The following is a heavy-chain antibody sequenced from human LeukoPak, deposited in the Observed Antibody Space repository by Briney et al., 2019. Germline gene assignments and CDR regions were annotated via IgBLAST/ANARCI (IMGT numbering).Heavy chain of an antibody. CDR2: IYYSGST. D-gene: IGHD6-13*01. V-gene: IGHV4-39*01. J-gene: IGHJ6*02. CDR1: GGSISSSSYY. Sequence: SETLSLTCTVSGGSISSSSYYWGWIRQPPGKGLEWIGSIYYSGSTYYNPSLKSRVTISVDTSKNQFPLKLSSVTAADTAVYYCASKTYSSSWYGYYYYYGMDVWGQGTTVTVSS. CDR3: ASKTYSSSWYGYYYYYGMDV.